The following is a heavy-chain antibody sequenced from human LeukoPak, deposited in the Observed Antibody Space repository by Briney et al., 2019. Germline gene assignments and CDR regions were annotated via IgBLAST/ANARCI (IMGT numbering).Heavy chain of an antibody. Sequence: SETLSLTCAVYGGSFSSFYWSWIRQSPGEGLEWIGFMFYSGSTNYNPSLKSRVTISVDTSKNQFSLKLSSVTAADTAVYYCARGARAGYNLEPFDYWGQGTLVTVSS. CDR3: ARGARAGYNLEPFDY. J-gene: IGHJ4*02. V-gene: IGHV4-59*08. D-gene: IGHD5-24*01. CDR1: GGSFSSFY. CDR2: MFYSGST.